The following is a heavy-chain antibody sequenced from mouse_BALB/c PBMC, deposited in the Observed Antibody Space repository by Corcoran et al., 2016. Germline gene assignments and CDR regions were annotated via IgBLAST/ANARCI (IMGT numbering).Heavy chain of an antibody. J-gene: IGHJ1*01. D-gene: IGHD1-1*01. CDR2: INPYNDGT. Sequence: EVQLQQSGPELVKPGASVKMSCKASGYTFTSYVMHWVKQKPGQGLEWIGYINPYNDGTKYNEKFKGKATLTSDKSSSTAYMELSSLTSEYSAVYYCARGYGSSHWYFDVGGAGTTVNVSS. CDR1: GYTFTSYV. CDR3: ARGYGSSHWYFDV. V-gene: IGHV1S136*01.